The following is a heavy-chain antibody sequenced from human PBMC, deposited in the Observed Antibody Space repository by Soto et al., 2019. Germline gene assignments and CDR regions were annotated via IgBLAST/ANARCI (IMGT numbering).Heavy chain of an antibody. Sequence: QVQLVQSGAEGKKPGSSVKVSCKASGGTFSSYAISWVRQAPGQGLEWMGGIIPIFGTANYAQKFQGRVTITADESTSTAYMELSSLRSEDTAVYYCARGDYDSSGYYYGKDAFDIWGQGTMVTVSS. CDR3: ARGDYDSSGYYYGKDAFDI. CDR2: IIPIFGTA. CDR1: GGTFSSYA. D-gene: IGHD3-22*01. J-gene: IGHJ3*02. V-gene: IGHV1-69*01.